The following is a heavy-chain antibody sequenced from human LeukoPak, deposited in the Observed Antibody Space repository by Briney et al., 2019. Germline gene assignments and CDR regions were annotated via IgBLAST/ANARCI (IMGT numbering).Heavy chain of an antibody. CDR2: INPNGGRT. CDR3: ARVGDSDVFDY. D-gene: IGHD2-21*01. V-gene: IGHV3-64*02. CDR1: GFTFSRYS. Sequence: GGSLTLSCAASGFTFSRYSMHWVRQPPGTGLEYVSAINPNGGRTYYADSVKGRFTISRDSSKKTLYLQMGSLRAEDMAVYYCARVGDSDVFDYWGQGTLVTVSS. J-gene: IGHJ4*02.